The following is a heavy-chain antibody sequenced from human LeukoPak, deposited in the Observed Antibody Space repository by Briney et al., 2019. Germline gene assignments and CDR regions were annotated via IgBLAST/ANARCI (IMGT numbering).Heavy chain of an antibody. CDR3: ANGGYCSSTSCSADY. CDR2: ISGNGGNT. J-gene: IGHJ4*02. D-gene: IGHD2-2*01. V-gene: IGHV3-23*01. CDR1: GFTFSGFA. Sequence: GGSLRLSCAASGFTFSGFAMSWVRQAPGMGLEWVSVISGNGGNTHYADSVKGRFTISRDNSKNTLYLQMSSLRADDTAVYYCANGGYCSSTSCSADYWGQGTLVTVSS.